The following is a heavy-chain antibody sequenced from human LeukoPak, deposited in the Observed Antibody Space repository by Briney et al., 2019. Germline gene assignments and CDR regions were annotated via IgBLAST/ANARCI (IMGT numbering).Heavy chain of an antibody. CDR2: ISAYNGNT. CDR3: ARAGGSVVPAAIGNY. CDR1: GYTFTSYG. J-gene: IGHJ4*02. Sequence: ASVKVSCKASGYTFTSYGISWVRQAPGQGLEWMGWISAYNGNTNYAQKLQGRVTMTTDASTSTAYMELRSLRSDDTAVYYCARAGGSVVPAAIGNYWGQGTLVTVSS. V-gene: IGHV1-18*01. D-gene: IGHD2-2*01.